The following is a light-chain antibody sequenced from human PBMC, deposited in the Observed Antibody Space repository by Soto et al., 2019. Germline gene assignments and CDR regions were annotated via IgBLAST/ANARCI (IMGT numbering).Light chain of an antibody. Sequence: QSVLTQPPSASGTPGQTVTISCSGSRSNIGSNTLNWYQQLPGTAPQLLISTSNHRPSGVRDRFSASKSGPSASLAISGLQSDDEADYYCAAWDDSLNVVVFGGGTKVTVL. J-gene: IGLJ2*01. CDR1: RSNIGSNT. CDR2: TSN. CDR3: AAWDDSLNVVV. V-gene: IGLV1-44*01.